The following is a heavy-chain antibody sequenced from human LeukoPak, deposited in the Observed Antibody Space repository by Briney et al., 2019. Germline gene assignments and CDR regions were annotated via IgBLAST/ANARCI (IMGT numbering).Heavy chain of an antibody. CDR3: ARAGYSYGYGYDY. CDR1: GFTVSSNY. D-gene: IGHD5-18*01. V-gene: IGHV3-53*04. Sequence: QAGGSLGLSCAASGFTVSSNYMSWVRQAPGKGLEWVSVIYSGGSTYYADSVKGRFTISRHNSKNTLYLQMNSLRAEDTAVYYCARAGYSYGYGYDYWGQGTLVTVSS. CDR2: IYSGGST. J-gene: IGHJ4*02.